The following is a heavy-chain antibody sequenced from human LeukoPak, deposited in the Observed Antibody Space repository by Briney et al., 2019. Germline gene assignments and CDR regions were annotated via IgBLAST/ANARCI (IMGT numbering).Heavy chain of an antibody. CDR1: GGSISSGGYY. Sequence: SETLSLTCTVSGGSISSGGYYWSWIRQHPGKGLEWIGYIYYSGRTYYNPSLKSRVTISVDTSKNQFSLTLSSVTAADTAVYYCARDRADYYDSSGYRYYFDYWGQGTLVTVSS. J-gene: IGHJ4*02. V-gene: IGHV4-31*03. CDR3: ARDRADYYDSSGYRYYFDY. CDR2: IYYSGRT. D-gene: IGHD3-22*01.